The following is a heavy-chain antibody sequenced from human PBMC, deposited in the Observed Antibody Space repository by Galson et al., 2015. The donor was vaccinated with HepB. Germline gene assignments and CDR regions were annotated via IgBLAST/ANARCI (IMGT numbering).Heavy chain of an antibody. CDR3: EREGEYGDVDLSHWYRDL. J-gene: IGHJ2*01. Sequence: SVKVSCKASGYAFTSYGISWVRQAPGQGLEWMGWISTYNSNTNYAQKLQGRVTVTTDTSTSTAYMELRSLRSDDTAVYYCEREGEYGDVDLSHWYRDLWGRGTLVTDSS. D-gene: IGHD4-17*01. CDR2: ISTYNSNT. CDR1: GYAFTSYG. V-gene: IGHV1-18*04.